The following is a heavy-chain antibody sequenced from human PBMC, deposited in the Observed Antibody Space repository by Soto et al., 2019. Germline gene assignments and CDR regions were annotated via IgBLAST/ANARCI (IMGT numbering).Heavy chain of an antibody. V-gene: IGHV3-7*05. Sequence: EVQLVESGGGLVQPGGSLRLSCAASEFTFSPYWMSWVRQAPGKGLEWVAIIQDDGGDEDYLEAVRGRFTISIDNAKKSLYLAMDSLRVEDTGVYYCAGGSGWISDSWGQGTLVTVSS. D-gene: IGHD6-19*01. CDR2: IQDDGGDE. CDR1: EFTFSPYW. CDR3: AGGSGWISDS. J-gene: IGHJ4*02.